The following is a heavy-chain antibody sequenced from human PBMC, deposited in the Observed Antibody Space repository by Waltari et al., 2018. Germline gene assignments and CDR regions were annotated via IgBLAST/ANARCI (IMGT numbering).Heavy chain of an antibody. V-gene: IGHV1-2*06. J-gene: IGHJ4*02. CDR3: VLVAYSGYPDS. Sequence: QVALVQSGAEVTMPGASVKVSCKVSGYTFTFNLLPWVRQAPGQGLEWVGRINTNGGATNYAQKFQGRVTLTTDSSISTAYMEQTRLRSDDTAVYYCVLVAYSGYPDSWGQGTLVTVSS. CDR2: INTNGGAT. D-gene: IGHD5-12*01. CDR1: GYTFTFNL.